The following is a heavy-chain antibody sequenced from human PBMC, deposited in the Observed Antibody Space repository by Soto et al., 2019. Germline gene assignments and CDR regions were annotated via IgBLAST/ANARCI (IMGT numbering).Heavy chain of an antibody. CDR3: ARGSSGYVY. D-gene: IGHD3-22*01. J-gene: IGHJ4*02. Sequence: KTSETLSLTCAVSGGSISSGGYSWSWIRQPPGKGLEWIGYIYHSGSTYYNPSLKSRVTISVDRSKNQFSLKLSSVTAADTAVYYCARGSSGYVYWGQGTLVTVSS. CDR1: GGSISSGGYS. CDR2: IYHSGST. V-gene: IGHV4-30-2*01.